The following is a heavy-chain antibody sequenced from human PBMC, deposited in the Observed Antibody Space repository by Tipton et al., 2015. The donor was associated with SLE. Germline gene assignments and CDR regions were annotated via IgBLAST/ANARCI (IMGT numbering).Heavy chain of an antibody. CDR2: ISYDGSDK. J-gene: IGHJ3*02. Sequence: SLRLSSAASGFTFSSYAMHWVRQAPGKGLEWVAVISYDGSDKYYADSVKGRFTISRDNSKNTLYLQMNSLRAEDTAVYYCARDRDSSSWTVFDIWGQGTMVTVSS. D-gene: IGHD6-13*01. CDR3: ARDRDSSSWTVFDI. CDR1: GFTFSSYA. V-gene: IGHV3-30*04.